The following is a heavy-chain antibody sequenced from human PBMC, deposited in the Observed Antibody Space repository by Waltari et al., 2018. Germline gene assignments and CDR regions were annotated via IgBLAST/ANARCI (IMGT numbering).Heavy chain of an antibody. CDR1: GYTLTELS. CDR3: ARDRRITMILDAFDI. V-gene: IGHV1-24*01. Sequence: QVQLVQSGAEVKKPGASVKVSCKVSGYTLTELSMHWVRQAPGKGLEWMGCLYHEDGETIYAQKYQGRVTMTEDTSTDPAYMELSSLRSEDTAVYYCARDRRITMILDAFDIWGQGTMVTVSS. J-gene: IGHJ3*02. D-gene: IGHD3-22*01. CDR2: LYHEDGET.